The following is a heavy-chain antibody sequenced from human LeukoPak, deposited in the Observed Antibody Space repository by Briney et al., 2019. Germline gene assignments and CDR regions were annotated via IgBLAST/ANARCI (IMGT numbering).Heavy chain of an antibody. CDR2: IYTSGSA. D-gene: IGHD4-11*01. V-gene: IGHV4-61*02. CDR3: ARGLYSNHYYNYYMDV. J-gene: IGHJ6*03. CDR1: GGSISSGSYY. Sequence: PSETLSLTCTVSGGSISSGSYYWSWIRQPAGKGLEWIGRIYTSGSANYNPSLKSRVTISIDTSKNQFSLKLSSVTAADTAVYYCARGLYSNHYYNYYMDVWGKGTTVTVSS.